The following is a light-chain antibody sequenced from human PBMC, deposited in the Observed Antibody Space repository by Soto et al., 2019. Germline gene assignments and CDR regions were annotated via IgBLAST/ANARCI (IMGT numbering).Light chain of an antibody. CDR2: EVS. V-gene: IGLV2-14*01. CDR3: SSYTSSSTNWV. Sequence: QSVLTQPASVSGSPGQSITISCTGTSSDVGGYNYVSWYQQHPGKAPKLMIYEVSNRPSGASNRFSGSKSGNTAALTISGLQAEDEADYFCSSYTSSSTNWVFGGGTKVTVL. J-gene: IGLJ3*02. CDR1: SSDVGGYNY.